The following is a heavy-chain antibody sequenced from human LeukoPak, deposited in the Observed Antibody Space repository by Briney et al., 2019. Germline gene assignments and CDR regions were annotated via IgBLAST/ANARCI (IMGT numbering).Heavy chain of an antibody. V-gene: IGHV4-34*01. CDR3: ARRNSRITIFGVVNGYNWFDP. J-gene: IGHJ5*02. Sequence: PSETLSLTCAVYGGSFSGYYWSWIRQPPGKGLEWIGEINHSGSTNYNPSLKSRVTISVDTSKNQFSLKLSSVTAADTAVYYCARRNSRITIFGVVNGYNWFDPWGQGTMVTVSS. D-gene: IGHD3-3*01. CDR1: GGSFSGYY. CDR2: INHSGST.